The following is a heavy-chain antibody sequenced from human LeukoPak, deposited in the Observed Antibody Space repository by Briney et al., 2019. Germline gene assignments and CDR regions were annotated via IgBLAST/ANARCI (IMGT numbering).Heavy chain of an antibody. Sequence: ETLSLNCAVYGGSFSGYYRSWIRPPPGKGLEWIGEINHCGSTNYNPSLKSRATISVDTSKNQFSLKLSSVTAADTAVYYCARRRCSSTSCYAYRVVVNWFDPWGQGTLVTVSS. CDR3: ARRRCSSTSCYAYRVVVNWFDP. D-gene: IGHD2-2*01. CDR1: GGSFSGYY. V-gene: IGHV4-34*01. CDR2: INHCGST. J-gene: IGHJ5*02.